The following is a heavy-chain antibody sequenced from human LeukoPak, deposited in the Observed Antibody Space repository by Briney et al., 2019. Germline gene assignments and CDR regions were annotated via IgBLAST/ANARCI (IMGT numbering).Heavy chain of an antibody. V-gene: IGHV3-11*01. J-gene: IGHJ3*02. Sequence: GGSLRLSCAASGFTFSDYYMSWIRQAPGKGLEWVSYISSSGSAIYYADSVKGRFTISRDNAKNSLYLQMNSLRAEDTAVYYCARDHPHSSGAFDIWGQGTMVTVSS. CDR3: ARDHPHSSGAFDI. D-gene: IGHD6-19*01. CDR1: GFTFSDYY. CDR2: ISSSGSAI.